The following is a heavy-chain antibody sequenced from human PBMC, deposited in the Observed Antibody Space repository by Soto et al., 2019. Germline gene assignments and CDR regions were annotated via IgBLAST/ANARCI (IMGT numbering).Heavy chain of an antibody. Sequence: PGGSLRLSFGCSGVTCSSDAMSWVRQAPCKGLECVAFISYDGSTKYYADSVKGRFTISRDNSKNTVFLHLNSLRGEDTAVYYCTRAQSSTVVTSSHFDPWGQGTLVTVSS. CDR1: GVTCSSDA. V-gene: IGHV3-30*01. CDR2: ISYDGSTK. CDR3: TRAQSSTVVTSSHFDP. D-gene: IGHD2-21*02. J-gene: IGHJ5*02.